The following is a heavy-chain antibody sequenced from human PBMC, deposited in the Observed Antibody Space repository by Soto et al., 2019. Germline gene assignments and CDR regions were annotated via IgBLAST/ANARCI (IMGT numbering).Heavy chain of an antibody. CDR3: ARRGVWSGYTYGMDV. D-gene: IGHD3-3*01. V-gene: IGHV4-61*01. J-gene: IGHJ6*02. CDR1: GGSVSSGSYY. CDR2: IYYSGNT. Sequence: LSLTCTVSGGSVSSGSYYWNWIRQPPGEGLEYIGYIYYSGNTNYNPSLKSRVTVSVDTSKNQFSLKLSSVTAADTAVYYCARRGVWSGYTYGMDVWGQGTTVTVSS.